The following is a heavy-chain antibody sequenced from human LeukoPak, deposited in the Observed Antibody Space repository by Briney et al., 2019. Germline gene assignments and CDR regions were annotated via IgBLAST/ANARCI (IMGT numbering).Heavy chain of an antibody. V-gene: IGHV3-33*06. D-gene: IGHD4-17*01. CDR3: AKGEDYGAYFDY. CDR1: GFTFSSYG. Sequence: GGSLRLSCAASGFTFSSYGMHWVRQAPGKGLEWVAVIWYDGSNKYYADSVKGRFTISRDNSKNTLYLQMNSLRAEDTAVYYCAKGEDYGAYFDYWGQGTLVTVSS. CDR2: IWYDGSNK. J-gene: IGHJ4*02.